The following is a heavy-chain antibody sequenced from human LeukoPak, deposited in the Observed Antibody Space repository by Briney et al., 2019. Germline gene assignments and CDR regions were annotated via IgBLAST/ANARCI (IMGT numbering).Heavy chain of an antibody. CDR1: GYSFASYW. D-gene: IGHD3-10*01. Sequence: GESLKISCKGSGYSFASYWIAWVRQMPGKGLEWMGIIYAGDSDTRYSPSFQGQVTISADKSISTAYLQWSSLKASDTARYYCARRPYYGSGSHCNFDYWGQGTLVTVSS. CDR3: ARRPYYGSGSHCNFDY. V-gene: IGHV5-51*01. J-gene: IGHJ4*02. CDR2: IYAGDSDT.